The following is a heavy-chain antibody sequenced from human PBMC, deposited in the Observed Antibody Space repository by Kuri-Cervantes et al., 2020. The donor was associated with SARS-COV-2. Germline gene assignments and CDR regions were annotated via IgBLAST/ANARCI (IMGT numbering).Heavy chain of an antibody. J-gene: IGHJ5*02. V-gene: IGHV3-30*04. CDR2: ISYDGSNK. D-gene: IGHD2-2*01. Sequence: GGSLRLSCAASGFTFSSYAMHWVRQAPGKGLEWVAVISYDGSNKYYADSVKGRFIISRDNSKNTLYLQMNSLRAEDTAVYYCARTHIVVVPAAWWFDPWGQGTLVTVSS. CDR1: GFTFSSYA. CDR3: ARTHIVVVPAAWWFDP.